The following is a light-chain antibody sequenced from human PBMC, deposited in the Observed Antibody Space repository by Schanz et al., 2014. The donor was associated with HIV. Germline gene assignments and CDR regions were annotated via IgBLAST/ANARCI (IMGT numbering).Light chain of an antibody. J-gene: IGKJ2*01. V-gene: IGKV1-5*03. CDR1: QSIGNS. CDR2: KAS. Sequence: DIQMTQSPSTLSASVGDRITITCRASQSIGNSLAWFQQKPGRAPQLLIYKASNLESGVPSRFSGSGSGTEFTLTISSLQPDDFATYYCQQYNNYPYTFGQGTKVEIK. CDR3: QQYNNYPYT.